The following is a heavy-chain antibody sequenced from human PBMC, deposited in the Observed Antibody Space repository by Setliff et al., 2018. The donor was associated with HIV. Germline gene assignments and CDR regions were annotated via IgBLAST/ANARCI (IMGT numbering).Heavy chain of an antibody. CDR3: ARSDSGYRSSWAPFDI. CDR2: IYDSGST. CDR1: GGSISSHY. Sequence: LSLTCTVSGGSISSHYWSWIRQPPGKRLEWIGFIYDSGSTNYNPSLKSRVTISVDTSKNQFSLKLSSVTAADTTVYYCARSDSGYRSSWAPFDIWGQGTMVTVSS. D-gene: IGHD6-13*01. V-gene: IGHV4-59*08. J-gene: IGHJ3*02.